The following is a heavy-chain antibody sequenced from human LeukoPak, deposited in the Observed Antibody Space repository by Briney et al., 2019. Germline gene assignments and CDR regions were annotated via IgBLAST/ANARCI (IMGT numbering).Heavy chain of an antibody. CDR3: AKDRYYGSPPMDY. Sequence: PGGSLRLSCAASGFTFSSYSMNWVRQAPGKGLEWVSAISGSGGSTYYADSVKGRFTISRDNSKNTLYLQMNSLRAEDTAVYYCAKDRYYGSPPMDYWGQGTLVTVSS. CDR1: GFTFSSYS. CDR2: ISGSGGST. D-gene: IGHD3-10*01. J-gene: IGHJ4*02. V-gene: IGHV3-23*01.